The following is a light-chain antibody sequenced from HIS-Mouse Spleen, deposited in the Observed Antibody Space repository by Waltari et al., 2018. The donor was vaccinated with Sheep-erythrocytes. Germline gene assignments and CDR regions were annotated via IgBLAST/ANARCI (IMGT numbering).Light chain of an antibody. CDR2: DVS. V-gene: IGLV2-11*01. CDR3: CSYAGSYNHV. Sequence: QSALTQPRSVSGSPGQSVTISCTGTSSDVGGYNYVSWYHQHPGKAPKLWIYDVSKRPSGVPDRFSGSKSGNPASLTISGLQAEDEADYYCCSYAGSYNHVFATGTKVTVL. CDR1: SSDVGGYNY. J-gene: IGLJ1*01.